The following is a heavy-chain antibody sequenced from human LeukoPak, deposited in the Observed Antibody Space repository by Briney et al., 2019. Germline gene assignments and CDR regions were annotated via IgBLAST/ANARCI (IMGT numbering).Heavy chain of an antibody. D-gene: IGHD2-2*01. CDR3: ARDRIRYCSSTSCYHWFDP. Sequence: SVKVSCKASGGTFISYAISWVRQAPGQGLEWMGGIIPIFGTANYAQKFQGRVTITADESTSTAYMELSSLRSEDTAVYYCARDRIRYCSSTSCYHWFDPWGQGTLVTVSS. V-gene: IGHV1-69*13. CDR2: IIPIFGTA. J-gene: IGHJ5*02. CDR1: GGTFISYA.